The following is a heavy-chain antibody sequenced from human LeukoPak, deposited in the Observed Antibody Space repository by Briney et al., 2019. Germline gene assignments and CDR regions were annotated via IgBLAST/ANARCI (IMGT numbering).Heavy chain of an antibody. D-gene: IGHD2/OR15-2a*01. Sequence: SETLSLTCAVYGGSFSGYYWSWIRQPPGKGLEWIGEINHSGSTNYNPSLKSRVTISVDTSKNQFPLKLSSVTAADTAVYYCARGLTYFAGYYYMDVWGKGTTVTVSS. CDR1: GGSFSGYY. J-gene: IGHJ6*03. CDR3: ARGLTYFAGYYYMDV. V-gene: IGHV4-34*01. CDR2: INHSGST.